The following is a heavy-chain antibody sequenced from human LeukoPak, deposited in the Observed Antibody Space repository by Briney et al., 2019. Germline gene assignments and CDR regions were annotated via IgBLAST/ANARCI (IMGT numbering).Heavy chain of an antibody. CDR3: ARGSLVHYYGSGSYRIRAGFDS. D-gene: IGHD3-10*01. Sequence: GGSLRLSCAAAGFTFSSYWMSWVRQAPGKGLEWLSYISGNGDTIYYADSVKGRFTISRDNAKNSLYLQMNSLRAEDTAVYYCARGSLVHYYGSGSYRIRAGFDSWGQGTLVTVSS. J-gene: IGHJ4*02. CDR2: ISGNGDTI. CDR1: GFTFSSYW. V-gene: IGHV3-48*04.